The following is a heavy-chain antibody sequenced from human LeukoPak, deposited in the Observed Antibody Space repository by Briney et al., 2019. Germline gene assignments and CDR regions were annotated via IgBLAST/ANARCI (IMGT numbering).Heavy chain of an antibody. CDR1: GGTSNSHA. CDR2: IIPNLGTT. D-gene: IGHD3-22*01. Sequence: SVKVSCKASGGTSNSHAISWVRQAPGQGLEWMGRIIPNLGTTNRAQNFQDRVTLTADKSTNTAYMELTSLTSDDPAVYYCATTNDGGGYQWGDFFDFWGQGTLVTVSS. V-gene: IGHV1-69*04. J-gene: IGHJ4*02. CDR3: ATTNDGGGYQWGDFFDF.